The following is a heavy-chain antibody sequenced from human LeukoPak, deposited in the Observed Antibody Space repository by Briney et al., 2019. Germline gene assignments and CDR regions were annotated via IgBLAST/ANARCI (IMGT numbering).Heavy chain of an antibody. J-gene: IGHJ4*02. Sequence: GGSLRLSCAASGFTFDDYGLSWVRQAPGKGLEWVSTINWNGGSTGYADSVKGRFTISRDNAKNSLYLQMNSLRAEDTALYYCARDPLALLAAIPGAFDYWGQGILVTVSS. CDR3: ARDPLALLAAIPGAFDY. D-gene: IGHD2-2*01. CDR1: GFTFDDYG. CDR2: INWNGGST. V-gene: IGHV3-20*04.